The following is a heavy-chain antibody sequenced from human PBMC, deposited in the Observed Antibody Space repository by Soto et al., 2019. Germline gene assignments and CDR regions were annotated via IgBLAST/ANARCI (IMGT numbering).Heavy chain of an antibody. CDR3: AREDIRYYGMDA. V-gene: IGHV1-2*04. CDR2: INPNSGGT. D-gene: IGHD2-15*01. Sequence: ASVKVSCKASGYTFTGYYMHWVRQAPGQGLEWMGWINPNSGGTNYAQKFQGWVTMTRDTSISTAYMELSRLRSDDTAVYYCAREDIRYYGMDAWGQGTTVTVSS. J-gene: IGHJ6*02. CDR1: GYTFTGYY.